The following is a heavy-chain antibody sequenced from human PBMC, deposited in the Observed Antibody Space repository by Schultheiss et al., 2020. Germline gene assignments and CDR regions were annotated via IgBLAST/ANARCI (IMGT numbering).Heavy chain of an antibody. V-gene: IGHV2-5*08. CDR2: IYWDDDK. Sequence: SGPTLVKPTQTLTLTCTFPGFSLSTSGMCVSWIRQPPGKALEWLALIYWDDDKRYSPSLKSRLTITKDTSKNQVVLTMTNMDPVDTATYYCAHRRDGSGDGDACDIWGRGGMGTVAS. D-gene: IGHD3-10*01. J-gene: IGHJ3*02. CDR1: GFSLSTSGMC. CDR3: AHRRDGSGDGDACDI.